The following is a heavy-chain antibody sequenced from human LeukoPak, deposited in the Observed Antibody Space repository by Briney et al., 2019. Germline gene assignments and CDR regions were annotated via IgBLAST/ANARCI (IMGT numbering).Heavy chain of an antibody. Sequence: ASETLSLTCAVYGGSFSGYYWSWIRQPPGKGLEWIGEIDHSGSTNYNPSLKSRVTISVDTSKNQFSLKLSSVTAADTAVYYCARDIGSGSYGPRRAHHWFDPWGQGTLVTVSS. J-gene: IGHJ5*02. D-gene: IGHD3-10*01. CDR2: IDHSGST. CDR3: ARDIGSGSYGPRRAHHWFDP. CDR1: GGSFSGYY. V-gene: IGHV4-34*01.